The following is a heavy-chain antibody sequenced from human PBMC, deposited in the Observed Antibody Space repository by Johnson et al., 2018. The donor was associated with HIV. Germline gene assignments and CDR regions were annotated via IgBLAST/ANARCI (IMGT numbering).Heavy chain of an antibody. CDR3: AKSPGKDHGGNSGAFHI. J-gene: IGHJ3*02. CDR1: GFTFSSYG. V-gene: IGHV3-33*06. Sequence: QVQLVESGGGVVQPGRSLRLSCAASGFTFSSYGMHWVRQAPGKGLEWVAVIWYDGSNEHYADSVKGRFTISRDHSKNTLYLQMSSLRAEDTAVYYCAKSPGKDHGGNSGAFHIWGQGTMVTVSS. CDR2: IWYDGSNE. D-gene: IGHD4-23*01.